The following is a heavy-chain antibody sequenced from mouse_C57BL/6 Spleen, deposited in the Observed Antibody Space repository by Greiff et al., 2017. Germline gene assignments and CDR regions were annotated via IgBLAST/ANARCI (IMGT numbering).Heavy chain of an antibody. V-gene: IGHV1-18*01. CDR3: ARGVASGWLLRDYAMDY. J-gene: IGHJ4*01. CDR2: INPNNGGT. Sequence: EVQLQQSGPELVKPGASVKIPCKASGYTFTDYNMDWVKQSHGKSLEWIGDINPNNGGTIYNQKFKGKATLTVDKSSSTAYMELRSLTSEDTAVYYCARGVASGWLLRDYAMDYWGQGTSVTVSS. D-gene: IGHD2-3*01. CDR1: GYTFTDYN.